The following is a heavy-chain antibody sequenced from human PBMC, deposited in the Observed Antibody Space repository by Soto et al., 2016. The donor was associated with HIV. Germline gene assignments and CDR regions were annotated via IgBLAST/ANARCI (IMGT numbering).Heavy chain of an antibody. J-gene: IGHJ4*02. V-gene: IGHV1-2*02. Sequence: QVQLVQSGAEVKKPGASVKVSCKASGYTFTGYYMHWVRQAPGQGLEWMGWINPNSGGTNYAQKFQGRVTMTRDTSISTAYMELSRLKSDDTAVYYCATLSEDSAYEYFEADYWGLGTLVTVSS. CDR2: INPNSGGT. D-gene: IGHD5-12*01. CDR3: ATLSEDSAYEYFEADY. CDR1: GYTFTGYY.